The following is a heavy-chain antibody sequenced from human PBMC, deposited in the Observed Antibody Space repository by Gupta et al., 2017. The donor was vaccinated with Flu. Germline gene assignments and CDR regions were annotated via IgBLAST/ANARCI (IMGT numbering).Heavy chain of an antibody. Sequence: QVQLVESGGGVVQPGRSLRLSCAASGFTFSSYGMHWVRQAPGKGLEWVAVISYDGSNKYYADSVKGRFTISRDNSKNTLYLQMNSLRAEDTAVYYCAKDGSPKRNHNTDWFDPWGQGTLVAVSS. J-gene: IGHJ5*02. CDR2: ISYDGSNK. CDR1: GFTFSSYG. CDR3: AKDGSPKRNHNTDWFDP. D-gene: IGHD5-18*01. V-gene: IGHV3-30*18.